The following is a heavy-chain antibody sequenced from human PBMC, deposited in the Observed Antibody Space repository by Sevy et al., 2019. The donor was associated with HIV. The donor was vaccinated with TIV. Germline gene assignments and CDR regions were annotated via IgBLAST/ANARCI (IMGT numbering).Heavy chain of an antibody. CDR3: ARAPPVRRGDDSLNWFDP. CDR1: GGSISAYY. J-gene: IGHJ5*02. D-gene: IGHD5-12*01. Sequence: SETPSLTCTVFGGSISAYYWSWIRQSPGKGLEYIGYIYYTGSTYYNTSLKSRVTISIDTSKNQFSLRLTSVNAADTDMYYCARAPPVRRGDDSLNWFDPWGRGTLVTVS. CDR2: IYYTGST. V-gene: IGHV4-59*01.